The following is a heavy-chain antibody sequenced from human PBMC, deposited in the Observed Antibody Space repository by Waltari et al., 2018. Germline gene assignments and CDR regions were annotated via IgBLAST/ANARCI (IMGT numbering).Heavy chain of an antibody. CDR3: AAVPYSYGYFIDY. V-gene: IGHV1-58*01. CDR2: IVVGSGNT. J-gene: IGHJ4*02. Sequence: QMQLVQSGPEVKKPGTSVKVSCKASGFTFTSSAVQWVRQARGQRLEWIGWIVVGSGNTNYAQKFQERVTITRDMSTSTAYMELSSLRSEDTAVYYCAAVPYSYGYFIDYWGQGTLVTVSS. D-gene: IGHD5-18*01. CDR1: GFTFTSSA.